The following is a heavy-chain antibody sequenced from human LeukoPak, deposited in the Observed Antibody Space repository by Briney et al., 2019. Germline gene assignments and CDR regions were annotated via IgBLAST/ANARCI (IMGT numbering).Heavy chain of an antibody. CDR1: GLSFSTSV. V-gene: IGHV3-33*06. CDR3: AKDANEFGDSYFDS. CDR2: IWSDGSHE. Sequence: GGSLRLSCAASGLSFSTSVIHWVRQAPGKGLEWVAVIWSDGSHEYYDDSVKGRFTISRDNSENTLYLQMNSLRAADTSIYFCAKDANEFGDSYFDSWGQGTLVTVSS. D-gene: IGHD3-10*01. J-gene: IGHJ5*01.